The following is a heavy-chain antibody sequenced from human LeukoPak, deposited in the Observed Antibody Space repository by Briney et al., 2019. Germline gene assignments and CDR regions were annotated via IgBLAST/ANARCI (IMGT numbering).Heavy chain of an antibody. CDR2: FDPEDGEA. Sequence: GASVKVSCKVSGYTLTELSMHWVRQAPGKGLEWMGGFDPEDGEAIYAQKFQGRVTMTEDTSTDTAHMELSSLRSEDTAVYNCARKGDSSWSFDYWGQGALVTVSS. CDR3: ARKGDSSWSFDY. V-gene: IGHV1-24*01. CDR1: GYTLTELS. J-gene: IGHJ4*02. D-gene: IGHD6-13*01.